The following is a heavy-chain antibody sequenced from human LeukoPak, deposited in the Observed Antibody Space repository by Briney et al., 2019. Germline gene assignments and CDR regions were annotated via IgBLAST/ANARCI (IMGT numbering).Heavy chain of an antibody. CDR1: GGSFSGYY. D-gene: IGHD6-6*01. CDR3: ARKYSSSSGYAFDI. CDR2: INHSGST. J-gene: IGHJ3*02. Sequence: PSETLSLTCAVYGGSFSGYYWSWIRQPPGKGLEWIGEINHSGSTNYNPSLKSRVTISVDTSKNQFSLKLSSVTAADTAVYYCARKYSSSSGYAFDIWGQGTMVTVSS. V-gene: IGHV4-34*01.